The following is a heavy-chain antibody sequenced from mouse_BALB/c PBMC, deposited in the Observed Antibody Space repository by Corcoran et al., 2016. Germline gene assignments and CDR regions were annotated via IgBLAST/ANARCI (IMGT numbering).Heavy chain of an antibody. V-gene: IGHV1S136*01. CDR1: GYTFTSYV. CDR2: INPYSDGT. D-gene: IGHD2-4*01. Sequence: EVQLQQSGPELVKPGASVKMSCKASGYTFTSYVMHWVKQKPGQGLEWIGYINPYSDGTKYNEKFKGKATLTSDKSSSTAYMELSSLTSEDSAVYYCAMITTGPWFAYWGQGTLVTVSA. J-gene: IGHJ3*01. CDR3: AMITTGPWFAY.